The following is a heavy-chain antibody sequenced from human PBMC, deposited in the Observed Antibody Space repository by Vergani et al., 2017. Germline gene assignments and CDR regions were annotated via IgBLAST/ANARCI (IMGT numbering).Heavy chain of an antibody. D-gene: IGHD6-19*01. V-gene: IGHV4-39*01. CDR1: GGSITSSSYY. Sequence: QVQLQESGPGLVKSSETLSLTCTVSGGSITSSSYYWGWIRQPPGKSLEWIGSIYYSGLTYYNPSLKSRVAISVDTSKNQFSLKVTSVTAADTAVYFCARQRPGSGWSPGDFDDWGQGILVTVSS. CDR2: IYYSGLT. J-gene: IGHJ4*02. CDR3: ARQRPGSGWSPGDFDD.